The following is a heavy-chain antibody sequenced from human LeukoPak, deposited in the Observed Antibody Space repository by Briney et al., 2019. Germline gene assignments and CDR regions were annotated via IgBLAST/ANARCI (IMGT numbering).Heavy chain of an antibody. D-gene: IGHD6-19*01. J-gene: IGHJ4*02. V-gene: IGHV3-48*01. CDR3: ARGGFIAVAGTGDY. CDR1: GFTFSSYS. CDR2: ISSSSSTI. Sequence: GGSLRLSCAASGFTFSSYSMNWVRQAPGKGLEWVSYISSSSSTIYYADSVKGRFTISRDNAKNSPYLQMNSLRAEDTAVYYCARGGFIAVAGTGDYWGQGTLVTVSS.